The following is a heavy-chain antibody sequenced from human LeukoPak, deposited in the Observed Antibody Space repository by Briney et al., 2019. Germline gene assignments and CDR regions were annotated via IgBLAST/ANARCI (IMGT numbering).Heavy chain of an antibody. J-gene: IGHJ5*01. CDR3: ATDGMVRGPDAWFDS. Sequence: SETLSLTCSVSGDSITGYYWSWIRQPAGKGLEWIGRIYTRGSTNYNPSLKSRVTMSVDTSKNQFSLKLSSVTAADTAVYYCATDGMVRGPDAWFDSWGQGTLVTVSS. D-gene: IGHD3-10*01. V-gene: IGHV4-4*07. CDR2: IYTRGST. CDR1: GDSITGYY.